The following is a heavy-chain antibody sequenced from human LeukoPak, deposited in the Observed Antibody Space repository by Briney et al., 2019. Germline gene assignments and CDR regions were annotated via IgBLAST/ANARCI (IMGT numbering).Heavy chain of an antibody. J-gene: IGHJ4*02. Sequence: SETLSLTCTVSGGSISSSSYYWGWIRQPPGKGREWIGSIYYSGSTYYNPSLKSRVTISVDTSKNQFSLKLSSVTTADTAVYYCARHRPGFGEFFDYWGQGTLVTVSS. CDR1: GGSISSSSYY. D-gene: IGHD3-10*01. V-gene: IGHV4-39*01. CDR2: IYYSGST. CDR3: ARHRPGFGEFFDY.